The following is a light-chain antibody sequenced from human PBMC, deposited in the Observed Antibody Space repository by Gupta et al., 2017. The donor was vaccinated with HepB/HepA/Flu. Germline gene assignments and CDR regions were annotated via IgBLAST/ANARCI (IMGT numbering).Light chain of an antibody. J-gene: IGKJ5*01. CDR3: MQGLQTPIT. V-gene: IGKV2-28*01. Sequence: DVRLTRSPLSFPVPPEKQAPIPCRSSLSLLHSNGYNYLDWYLQKPGQSPQLLIYFASNRPSGVPYRFSGSGSGTDFTLKISRVEAEDVGVYYCMQGLQTPITFGQGTRLETK. CDR2: FAS. CDR1: LSLLHSNGYNY.